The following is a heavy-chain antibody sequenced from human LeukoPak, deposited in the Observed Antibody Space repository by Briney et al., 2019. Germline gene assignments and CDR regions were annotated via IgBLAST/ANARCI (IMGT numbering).Heavy chain of an antibody. V-gene: IGHV1-46*01. CDR1: GYTFTSYY. J-gene: IGHJ4*02. CDR2: INPSGGST. CDR3: ARASVGEELDY. Sequence: ASVKVSCKASGYTFTSYYMHWVRQAPGQGLEWMGIINPSGGSTSYAQKFQGRVTMTRDMSTSTVYMELSSLRSEDTAVYYCARASVGEELDYWGQGTLVTVSS. D-gene: IGHD4-17*01.